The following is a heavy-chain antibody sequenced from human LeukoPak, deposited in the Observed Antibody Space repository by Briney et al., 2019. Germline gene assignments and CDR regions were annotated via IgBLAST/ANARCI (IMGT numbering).Heavy chain of an antibody. D-gene: IGHD6-13*01. CDR2: ISGGGTT. Sequence: QAGGSLRLSCAVSGFTFGSYAMSWVRQAPGKGLKWVSGISGGGTTYYVNSVKGRFTISRDNSKNTVYLQMNSLRAEDTAVYYCARDEPASGGSWFFQHWGQGTLVTVSS. CDR3: ARDEPASGGSWFFQH. V-gene: IGHV3-23*01. J-gene: IGHJ1*01. CDR1: GFTFGSYA.